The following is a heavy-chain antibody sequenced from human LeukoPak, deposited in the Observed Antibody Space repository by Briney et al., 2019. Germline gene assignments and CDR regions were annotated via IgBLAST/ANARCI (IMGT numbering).Heavy chain of an antibody. J-gene: IGHJ4*02. V-gene: IGHV3-21*04. Sequence: PGGSLRLSCVASGFTLFSYSINWVRQAPGKGLEWVSSISGNTSYIYYADSVKGRFTISRDNAKNSLYLQMNSLRAEDTAVYYCARAVGGYFDYWGQGTLVTVSS. CDR1: GFTLFSYS. D-gene: IGHD2-15*01. CDR3: ARAVGGYFDY. CDR2: ISGNTSYI.